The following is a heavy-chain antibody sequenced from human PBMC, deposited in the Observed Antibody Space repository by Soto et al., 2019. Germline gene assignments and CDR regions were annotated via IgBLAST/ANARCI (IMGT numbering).Heavy chain of an antibody. CDR2: IYYSGST. V-gene: IGHV4-59*01. J-gene: IGHJ4*02. D-gene: IGHD2-15*01. CDR3: ARVYCSGGSCYSHFDY. CDR1: LGSTRSSY. Sequence: SETLFLTVTVSLGSTRSSYWSSIRHPPGKGLEWIGYIYYSGSTNYNPSLKSRVTISVDTSKNQFSLKLSSVTAADTAVYYCARVYCSGGSCYSHFDYWGQGTLVTVS.